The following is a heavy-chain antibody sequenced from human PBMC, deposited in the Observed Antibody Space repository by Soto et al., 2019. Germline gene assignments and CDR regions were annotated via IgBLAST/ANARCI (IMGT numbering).Heavy chain of an antibody. CDR2: INPNSGGT. D-gene: IGHD6-13*01. J-gene: IGHJ6*02. V-gene: IGHV1-2*04. CDR3: ARDGWAAAARYYYYYYGMDV. CDR1: GYTFTGYY. Sequence: ASVKVSCKASGYTFTGYYMHWVRQAPGQGLEWMGWINPNSGGTNYAQKFQGWVTMTRDTSISTAYMELSRLRSDDTAVYYCARDGWAAAARYYYYYYGMDVWGQGTTVTVSS.